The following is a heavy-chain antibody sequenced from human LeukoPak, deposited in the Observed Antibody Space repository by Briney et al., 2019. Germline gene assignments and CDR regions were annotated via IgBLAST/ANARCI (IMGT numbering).Heavy chain of an antibody. V-gene: IGHV3-23*01. CDR3: ANWAVVITPRYYFDY. D-gene: IGHD3-22*01. CDR1: GFTFSSYA. CDR2: ISGSGGST. Sequence: GGSLRHSCAASGFTFSSYAMSWVRPAPGKGVEWVSAISGSGGSTYSADSVKGRFTISRDNSKNTLYLQMNSLRAEDTAVYYCANWAVVITPRYYFDYWGQGTLVTVSS. J-gene: IGHJ4*02.